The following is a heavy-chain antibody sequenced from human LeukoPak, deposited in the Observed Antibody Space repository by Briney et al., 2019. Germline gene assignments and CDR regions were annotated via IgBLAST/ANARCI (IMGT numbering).Heavy chain of an antibody. CDR3: ARDLSGIAARPALDY. CDR1: GFRFNTYW. Sequence: PGGSLRLSCAASGFRFNTYWMSWVRQAPGKGLEWVANIKQDGNEKYYADSVKGRFTISRDNAKNSLYLQMNSLRAEDTAVYYCARDLSGIAARPALDYWGQGTLVTVSS. J-gene: IGHJ4*02. V-gene: IGHV3-7*01. CDR2: IKQDGNEK. D-gene: IGHD6-6*01.